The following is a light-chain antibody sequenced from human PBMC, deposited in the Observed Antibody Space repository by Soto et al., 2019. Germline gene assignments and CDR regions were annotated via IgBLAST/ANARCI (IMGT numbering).Light chain of an antibody. Sequence: EIVLTQSPGTLSLSPGERATISCRASQSVSSRYLAWYQQKPGQAQRLLIYGASSRANGIPDRFSGSGSGTDFTLTISRLEPEDFAVYYCQQYGSSPPITFGQGTRLEIK. J-gene: IGKJ5*01. CDR2: GAS. CDR3: QQYGSSPPIT. CDR1: QSVSSRY. V-gene: IGKV3-20*01.